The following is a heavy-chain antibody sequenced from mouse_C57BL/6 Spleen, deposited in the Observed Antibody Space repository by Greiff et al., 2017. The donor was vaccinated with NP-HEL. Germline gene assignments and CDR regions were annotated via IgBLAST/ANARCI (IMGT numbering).Heavy chain of an antibody. CDR3: ARYSEGYAMDY. CDR2: IYPRSGNT. CDR1: GYTFTSYG. J-gene: IGHJ4*01. V-gene: IGHV1-81*01. Sequence: VQLQQSGAELARPGASVKLSCKASGYTFTSYGISWVKQRTGQGLEWIGEIYPRSGNTYYNEKFKGKATLTADKSSSTAYLELRSLTSEDSAVYFCARYSEGYAMDYWGQGTSVTVSS. D-gene: IGHD1-1*01.